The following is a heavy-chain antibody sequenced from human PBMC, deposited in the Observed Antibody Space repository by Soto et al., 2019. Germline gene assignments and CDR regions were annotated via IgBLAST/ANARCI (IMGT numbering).Heavy chain of an antibody. V-gene: IGHV4-61*01. J-gene: IGHJ4*02. CDR1: GGSVSSGSYY. Sequence: PSETLSLTCTVSGGSVSSGSYYWSWIRQPPGKGLEWIGYIYYSGSTNYNPSLKSRVTISVDTSKNQFSLKLSSVTAADTAVYYCARHQVPAAIDYWGQGTLVTVSS. CDR2: IYYSGST. D-gene: IGHD2-2*01. CDR3: ARHQVPAAIDY.